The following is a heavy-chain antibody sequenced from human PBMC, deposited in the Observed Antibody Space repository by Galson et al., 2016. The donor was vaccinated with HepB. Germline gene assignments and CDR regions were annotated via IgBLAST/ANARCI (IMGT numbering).Heavy chain of an antibody. CDR3: AALPTSFSFYGMDV. CDR1: GFVFSDFS. D-gene: IGHD1-26*01. J-gene: IGHJ6*04. Sequence: SLRLSCAASGFVFSDFSLNWVRQAPGKGLEWLSYIDATTRNIYYAESVRGRFTISRDNAKNSLFLQMSSLRAEDTAVCYCAALPTSFSFYGMDVWGKGTTVIVSS. V-gene: IGHV3-48*01. CDR2: IDATTRNI.